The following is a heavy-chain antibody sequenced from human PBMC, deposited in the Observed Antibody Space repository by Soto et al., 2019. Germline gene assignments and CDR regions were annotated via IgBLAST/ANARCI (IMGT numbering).Heavy chain of an antibody. D-gene: IGHD3-10*01. V-gene: IGHV1-69*02. CDR1: GDTFNFYT. CDR2: IIPMLGMS. J-gene: IGHJ4*02. Sequence: QVQLVQSGAEVKKPGSSVKVSCTASGDTFNFYTISWVRQAPGQGLEWMGRIIPMLGMSTYAQNFPGRVTMIADKSASTAYMELSSLRSEDTALYYCATNYGSGSAHFDNWGQGTLVTVSS. CDR3: ATNYGSGSAHFDN.